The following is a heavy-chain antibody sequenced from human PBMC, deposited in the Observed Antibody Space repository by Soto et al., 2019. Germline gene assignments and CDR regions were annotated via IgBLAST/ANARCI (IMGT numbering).Heavy chain of an antibody. D-gene: IGHD3-22*01. Sequence: GGSLRLSCAASGFTFSSYGMHWVRQAPGKGLEWVAVISYDGSNKYYADSVKGRFTISRDNSKNTLYLQMNSLRAEDTAVYYCAKDYYYDSSGYYNQEDDYYYYGMDVWGQGTTVTVSS. J-gene: IGHJ6*02. CDR1: GFTFSSYG. V-gene: IGHV3-30*18. CDR3: AKDYYYDSSGYYNQEDDYYYYGMDV. CDR2: ISYDGSNK.